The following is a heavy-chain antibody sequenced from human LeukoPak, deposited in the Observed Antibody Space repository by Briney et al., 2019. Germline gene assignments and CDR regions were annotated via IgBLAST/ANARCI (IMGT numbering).Heavy chain of an antibody. J-gene: IGHJ4*02. CDR1: GGSISSYY. V-gene: IGHV4-59*01. CDR3: ARVSGDQLLTFGY. CDR2: IYYSGSA. Sequence: SETLSLTCTVSGGSISSYYWSWIRQPPGKGLEWIGYIYYSGSANYNPSLKSRVTISVDTSKNQFSLRLSSVTAADTAVYYCARVSGDQLLTFGYWGQGTLVTVSS. D-gene: IGHD2-2*01.